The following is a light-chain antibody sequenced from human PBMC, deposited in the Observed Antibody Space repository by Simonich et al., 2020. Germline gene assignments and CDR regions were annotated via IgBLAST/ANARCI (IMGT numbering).Light chain of an antibody. V-gene: IGKV4-1*01. CDR1: QSVLYSSNNKNY. J-gene: IGKJ5*01. CDR2: WAS. Sequence: DIVMTQSPDSLAVSLGERATLNCKSSQSVLYSSNNKNYLAWYQQKPGQPPKLLIYWASTREAGVPDRFSGSGSGTDFTLTISSLQAEDVAVYYCQQYYRTPITFGQGTRLEIK. CDR3: QQYYRTPIT.